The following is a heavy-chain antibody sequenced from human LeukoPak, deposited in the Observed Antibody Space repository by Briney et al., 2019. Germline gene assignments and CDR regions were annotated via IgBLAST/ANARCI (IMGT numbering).Heavy chain of an antibody. J-gene: IGHJ6*02. CDR2: IFYSGTS. Sequence: SETLSLTCTVSGGSISNNNYHWGWIRQPPGKGLEWIGSIFYSGTSYYNPSLKSRVTTSVDTSKNQFSLKLSSVTAADTAVYYCARAQVDYNNGPGSQGYYSYGMDVWGQGTTVTVS. V-gene: IGHV4-39*07. CDR1: GGSISNNNYH. CDR3: ARAQVDYNNGPGSQGYYSYGMDV. D-gene: IGHD3-22*01.